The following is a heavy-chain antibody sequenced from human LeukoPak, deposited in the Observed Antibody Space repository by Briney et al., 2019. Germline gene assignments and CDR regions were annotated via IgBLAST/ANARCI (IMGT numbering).Heavy chain of an antibody. CDR3: ARANYYYDSSGYYRPSGDYFDY. J-gene: IGHJ4*02. CDR1: GFTFSSYS. Sequence: PGGSLRLSCAASGFTFSSYSMNWVRQAPGKGLEWISYISSSSSTIYYADSVKGRFTISRDNAKNSLYLQMNSLRAEDTAVYYCARANYYYDSSGYYRPSGDYFDYWGQGTLVTVSS. CDR2: ISSSSSTI. D-gene: IGHD3-22*01. V-gene: IGHV3-48*01.